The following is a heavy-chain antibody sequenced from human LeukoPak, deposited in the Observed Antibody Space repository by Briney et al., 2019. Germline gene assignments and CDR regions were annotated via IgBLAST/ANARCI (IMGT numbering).Heavy chain of an antibody. CDR3: ARRLTFGKSGYDLGY. V-gene: IGHV1-2*02. CDR2: INPNSGGT. CDR1: GYTFTGYY. D-gene: IGHD5-12*01. Sequence: ASVKVSCKASGYTFTGYYMHWVRQAPGQGLEWMGWINPNSGGTNYAQKFQGRVTMTRDTSISTAYMELSRLRSDDTAVYYCARRLTFGKSGYDLGYWGQGTLVTVSS. J-gene: IGHJ4*02.